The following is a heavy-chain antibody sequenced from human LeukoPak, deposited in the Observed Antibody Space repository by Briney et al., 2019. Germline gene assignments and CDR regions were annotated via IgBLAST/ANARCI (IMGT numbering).Heavy chain of an antibody. Sequence: GGSLRLSCAAPGFTFSSYWMTWVRQAPGKGLEWVANIKQDGSDKYYMDSVKGRFTISRDNAKNSLYLQMNSLRAEDTAVYYCARRTAGYSSSWFDYWGQGTLVTVSS. D-gene: IGHD6-13*01. CDR2: IKQDGSDK. CDR3: ARRTAGYSSSWFDY. J-gene: IGHJ4*02. V-gene: IGHV3-7*01. CDR1: GFTFSSYW.